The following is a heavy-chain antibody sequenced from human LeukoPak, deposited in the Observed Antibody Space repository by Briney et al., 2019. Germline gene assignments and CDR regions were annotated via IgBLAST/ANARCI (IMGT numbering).Heavy chain of an antibody. CDR2: ISGSGGST. Sequence: GGPLRLSCAASGFTFSSYGMSWVRQAPGKGLEWVSAISGSGGSTYYADSVKGRSTISRDNSKNTLYQQMNSLRAEDTAVYYCAKDQPDCYDSSGYYFDYWGQGTLVTVSS. CDR3: AKDQPDCYDSSGYYFDY. D-gene: IGHD3-22*01. CDR1: GFTFSSYG. J-gene: IGHJ4*02. V-gene: IGHV3-23*01.